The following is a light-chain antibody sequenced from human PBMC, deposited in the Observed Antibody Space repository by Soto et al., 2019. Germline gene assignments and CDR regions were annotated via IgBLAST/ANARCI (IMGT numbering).Light chain of an antibody. Sequence: QSALTQPASVSGSPGQSITISCTGTSSDVGGYTYVSWYQQHPGKAPKLMIYEVSNRPSGVSNRFSGSKSGNTASLTISGLQAEDEAYYYCSSYLSDFTLVIFGGGTKLTVL. CDR3: SSYLSDFTLVI. V-gene: IGLV2-14*01. CDR1: SSDVGGYTY. J-gene: IGLJ2*01. CDR2: EVS.